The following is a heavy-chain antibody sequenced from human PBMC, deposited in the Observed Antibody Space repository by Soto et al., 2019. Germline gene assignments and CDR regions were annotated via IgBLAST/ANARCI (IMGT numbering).Heavy chain of an antibody. J-gene: IGHJ6*02. D-gene: IGHD3-22*01. CDR3: AKDLYISEKQNYYYYGMDV. Sequence: GGSLRLSCAASGFTFDDYAMHWVRQAPGKGLEWVSGISWNSGSIGYADSVKGRFTISRDNAKNSLYLQMNSLRAEDTAVYYCAKDLYISEKQNYYYYGMDVWGQGTTVTVSS. CDR2: ISWNSGSI. CDR1: GFTFDDYA. V-gene: IGHV3-9*01.